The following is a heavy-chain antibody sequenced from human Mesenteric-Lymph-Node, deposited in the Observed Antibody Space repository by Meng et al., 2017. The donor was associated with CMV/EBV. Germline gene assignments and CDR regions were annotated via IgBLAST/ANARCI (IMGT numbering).Heavy chain of an antibody. J-gene: IGHJ6*01. CDR1: GFTFDDYA. CDR2: IKSKTDGGTT. CDR3: TTGTSCYTCYYSYAMSV. V-gene: IGHV3-15*01. Sequence: GEALKISCAASGFTFDDYAMHWVRQAPGKGLEWVGRIKSKTDGGTTDYAAPVKGRFTISRDDSKNTLYLQMNSLKTEDTAVYYCTTGTSCYTCYYSYAMSVW. D-gene: IGHD2-2*02.